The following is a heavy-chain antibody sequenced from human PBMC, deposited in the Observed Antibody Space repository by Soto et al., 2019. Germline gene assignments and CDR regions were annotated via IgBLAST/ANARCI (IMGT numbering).Heavy chain of an antibody. CDR2: IDSSGST. D-gene: IGHD3-16*02. V-gene: IGHV4-30-4*01. J-gene: IGHJ4*02. CDR3: ASRYLY. Sequence: LYLSCTVSGDSISNGDYYWSWIRQPPGRGLEWIGYIDSSGSTYYNPSLKSRLTMSVDMSKNQFSLRLTSVTAADTAVYYCASRYLYWGQGLLVTVSS. CDR1: GDSISNGDYY.